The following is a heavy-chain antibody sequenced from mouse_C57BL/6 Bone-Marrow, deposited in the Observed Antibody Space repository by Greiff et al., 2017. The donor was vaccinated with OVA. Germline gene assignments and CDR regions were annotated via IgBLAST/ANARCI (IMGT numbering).Heavy chain of an antibody. V-gene: IGHV1-81*01. CDR3: ANGDLAWFAY. D-gene: IGHD4-1*02. J-gene: IGHJ3*01. CDR2: FSPRSGNT. Sequence: QVQLQQSGAELARPGDSVKLSCKASGYTFTSYGISWVKQRNGQGLEWIGEFSPRSGNTYYNEKFKGKATLTADKSYSTAYMELLSLTSEDSAVYVCANGDLAWFAYWGQGTRGTVSS. CDR1: GYTFTSYG.